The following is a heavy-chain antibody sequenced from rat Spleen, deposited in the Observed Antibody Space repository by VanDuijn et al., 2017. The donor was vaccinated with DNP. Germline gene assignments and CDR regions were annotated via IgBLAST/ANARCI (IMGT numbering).Heavy chain of an antibody. CDR2: INPDGSNT. CDR1: GFTFNTYW. Sequence: EVQLVETGGDLVPPGRSLKLSCVASGFTFNTYWMFWIRQAPGKGLAWVATINPDGSNTYCQDSVKGRFTISRDNAENTVYLEMNSLRSEDTATYYCTKDLQWYAMDAWGQGTSVTVSS. D-gene: IGHD3-2*01. CDR3: TKDLQWYAMDA. J-gene: IGHJ4*01. V-gene: IGHV5-58*01.